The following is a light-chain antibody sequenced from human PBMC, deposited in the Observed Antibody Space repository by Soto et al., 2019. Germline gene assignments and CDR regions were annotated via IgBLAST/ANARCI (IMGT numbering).Light chain of an antibody. CDR2: DAS. V-gene: IGKV3-11*01. CDR1: QSVSTY. Sequence: EIVLTQSPATLSLSPGERATLSCRASQSVSTYLAWYQQKVGQAPRLLIFDASNRATGIPARFRGSGSGTDFTLTIRSLEPEDFAVYYCQQRSDWPLTFGGGTKVEIK. CDR3: QQRSDWPLT. J-gene: IGKJ4*01.